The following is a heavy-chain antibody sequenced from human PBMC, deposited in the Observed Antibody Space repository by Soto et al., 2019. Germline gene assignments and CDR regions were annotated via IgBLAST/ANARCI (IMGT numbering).Heavy chain of an antibody. CDR2: IIPIFGTA. Sequence: SVKVSCKASGGTFSSYAVSWVRQAPGQGLEWMGGIIPIFGTANYAQKFQGRVTITADESTSTAYMELSSLRSEDTAVYYCARGGGVGATMHAEYFQHWGQGTLVTVSS. D-gene: IGHD1-26*01. CDR1: GGTFSSYA. V-gene: IGHV1-69*13. CDR3: ARGGGVGATMHAEYFQH. J-gene: IGHJ1*01.